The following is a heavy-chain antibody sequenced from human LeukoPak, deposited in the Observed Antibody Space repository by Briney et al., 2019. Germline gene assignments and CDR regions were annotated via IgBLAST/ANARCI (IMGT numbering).Heavy chain of an antibody. J-gene: IGHJ5*02. CDR3: ARGMDGQQLVRTGRDYNWFDP. CDR2: INHSGST. Sequence: SETLSLTCAVYGGSFSGYYWSWIRQPPGKGLEWIGEINHSGSTNYNPSLKSRVTISVDTSKNQFSLKLSSVTAADTAVYYCARGMDGQQLVRTGRDYNWFDPWGQGTLVTVSS. CDR1: GGSFSGYY. V-gene: IGHV4-34*01. D-gene: IGHD6-13*01.